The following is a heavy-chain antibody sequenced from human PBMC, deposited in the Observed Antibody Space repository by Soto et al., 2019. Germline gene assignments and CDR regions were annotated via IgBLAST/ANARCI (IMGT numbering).Heavy chain of an antibody. D-gene: IGHD6-19*01. V-gene: IGHV1-3*01. Sequence: ASVKVSCKASGYTFTSYAMHWVRQAPGQRLEWMGWINAGNGNTKYSQKFQGRVTITRDTSASTAYMELSSLRSEDTAVYYCARESSGWCYYYYYGMDVWGQGTTVTVSS. CDR1: GYTFTSYA. J-gene: IGHJ6*02. CDR2: INAGNGNT. CDR3: ARESSGWCYYYYYGMDV.